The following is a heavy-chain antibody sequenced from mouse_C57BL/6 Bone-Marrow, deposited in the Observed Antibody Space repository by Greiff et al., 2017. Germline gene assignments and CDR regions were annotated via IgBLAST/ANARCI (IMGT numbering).Heavy chain of an antibody. V-gene: IGHV1-76*01. CDR3: ARIYYDYPYDV. J-gene: IGHJ1*03. CDR2: IYPGSGNT. Sequence: QVQLQQSGAELVRPGASVKLSCKASGYTFTDYYINWVKQRPGQGLEWIARIYPGSGNTYYNEKFKGKATLTAEKSSSTAYMQLSSLTSEDSAVYFCARIYYDYPYDVWGTGTTVTVSS. CDR1: GYTFTDYY. D-gene: IGHD2-4*01.